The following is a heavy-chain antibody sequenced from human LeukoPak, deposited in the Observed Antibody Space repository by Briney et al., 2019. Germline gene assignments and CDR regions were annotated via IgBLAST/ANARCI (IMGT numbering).Heavy chain of an antibody. CDR3: ARELGRNAFDV. V-gene: IGHV1-2*02. J-gene: IGHJ3*01. CDR1: GYTFSHNH. CDR2: ISPDNGGT. Sequence: ASVKVSCKASGYTFSHNHMYWIRQAPGQGLECMGWISPDNGGTNYAQKLQGRITMTGDTSISTGYMELSSLTSDDTAIYFCARELGRNAFDVWGQGTLVTVSS. D-gene: IGHD3-10*01.